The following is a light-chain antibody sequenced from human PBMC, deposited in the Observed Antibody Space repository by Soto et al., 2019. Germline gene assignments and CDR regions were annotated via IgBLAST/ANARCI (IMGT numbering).Light chain of an antibody. CDR1: SSDVGYYNY. Sequence: QSVLTQPRSVSGSPGQSVTISCTGTSSDVGYYNYVSWYQQHPGKAPKLMIYDVSKWPSGVPDRFSGSKSGNTASLTISGLQAEDEADYYCCSYAGSSSHMVFGGGTKLTVL. J-gene: IGLJ2*01. CDR2: DVS. CDR3: CSYAGSSSHMV. V-gene: IGLV2-11*01.